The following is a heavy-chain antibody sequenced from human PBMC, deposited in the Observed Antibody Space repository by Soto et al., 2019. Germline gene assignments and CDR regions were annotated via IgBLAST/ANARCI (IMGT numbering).Heavy chain of an antibody. CDR2: IYYSGST. V-gene: IGHV4-59*08. CDR3: ARRYGYSFDY. D-gene: IGHD6-13*01. Sequence: SETLSLTCTVSGGSISSYYWSWIRQPPGKGLVWIGYIYYSGSTNYNPSLKSRVTISVDTSKNQFSLKLSSVTAADTAVYYCARRYGYSFDYWGQGTLVTVSS. CDR1: GGSISSYY. J-gene: IGHJ4*02.